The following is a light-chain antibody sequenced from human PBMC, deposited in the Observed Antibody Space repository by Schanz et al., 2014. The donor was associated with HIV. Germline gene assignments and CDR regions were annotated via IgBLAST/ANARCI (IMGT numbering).Light chain of an antibody. Sequence: QSALTQPPSVSGSPGQSVTISCTGTSSDVGNYNRVSWYQQHPGKAPKLMIYDVSNRPSGVSNRFSGSKSGNTASLTISGLQAEDEADYYCSSHAGRSSFVVFGGGTKLTV. CDR3: SSHAGRSSFVV. J-gene: IGLJ2*01. CDR1: SSDVGNYNR. CDR2: DVS. V-gene: IGLV2-18*02.